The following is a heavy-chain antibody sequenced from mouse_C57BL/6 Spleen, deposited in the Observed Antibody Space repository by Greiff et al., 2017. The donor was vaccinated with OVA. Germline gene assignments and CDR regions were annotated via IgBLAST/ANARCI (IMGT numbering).Heavy chain of an antibody. CDR2: ISSGGSYT. CDR1: GFTFSSYG. D-gene: IGHD3-2*02. J-gene: IGHJ4*01. CDR3: ARHDSSGPYYAMDY. Sequence: EVKVVESGGDLVKPGGSLKLSCAASGFTFSSYGMSWVRQTPDKRLEWVATISSGGSYTYYPDSVKGRFTISRDNAKNTLYLQMSSLKSEDTAMYYCARHDSSGPYYAMDYWGQGTSVTVSS. V-gene: IGHV5-6*01.